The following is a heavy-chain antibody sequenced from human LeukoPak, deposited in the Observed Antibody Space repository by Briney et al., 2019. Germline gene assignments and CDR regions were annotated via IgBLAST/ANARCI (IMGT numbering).Heavy chain of an antibody. CDR2: IIPIFGTA. D-gene: IGHD3-22*01. J-gene: IGHJ1*01. CDR3: AVGRPYYYDSSGYYQGYFQH. Sequence: SVKVSCKASGGTFSSYAISWVRQAPGQGLEWMGRIIPIFGTANYAQKFQGRVTITTDESTSTAYMELSSLRSEDTAVYYCAVGRPYYYDSSGYYQGYFQHWGQGTLVTVSS. V-gene: IGHV1-69*05. CDR1: GGTFSSYA.